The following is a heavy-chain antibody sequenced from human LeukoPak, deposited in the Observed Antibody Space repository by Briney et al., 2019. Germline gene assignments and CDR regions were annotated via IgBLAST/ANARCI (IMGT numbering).Heavy chain of an antibody. D-gene: IGHD1-26*01. CDR2: ISTSSSYI. J-gene: IGHJ3*02. V-gene: IGHV3-21*01. CDR1: GFTFSNHN. Sequence: GGSLRLSCSASGFTFSNHNMNWVRQAPGKGLEWVSSISTSSSYIYYADSVKGRFTVSRDNAKNSLYLQMNSLRAGDTAVYYCARCLGSGSYLFDAFDIWGLGTMVTVSS. CDR3: ARCLGSGSYLFDAFDI.